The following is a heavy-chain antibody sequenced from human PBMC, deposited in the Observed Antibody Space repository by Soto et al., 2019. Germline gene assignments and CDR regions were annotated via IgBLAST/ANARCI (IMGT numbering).Heavy chain of an antibody. CDR3: ARGLSPLRFLESLFPGDGMDV. CDR1: GYTFTSYD. Sequence: QVQLVQSGAEVKKPGASVKVSCKASGYTFTSYDIFWVRQATGQGLEWMGWMNPKSGNTGYAQNFQGRVTXTXXXSXXTVYMDLSSLRSEDTAVYYCARGLSPLRFLESLFPGDGMDVWGQGTTVTVSS. J-gene: IGHJ6*02. V-gene: IGHV1-8*01. D-gene: IGHD3-3*01. CDR2: MNPKSGNT.